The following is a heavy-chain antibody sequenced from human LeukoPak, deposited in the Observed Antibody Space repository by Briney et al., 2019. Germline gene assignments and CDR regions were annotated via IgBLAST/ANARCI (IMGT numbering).Heavy chain of an antibody. CDR1: GGSFSGYY. D-gene: IGHD4-23*01. CDR2: INHSGST. Sequence: SETLSLTCAVYGGSFSGYYRSWIRQTPGKGLEWIGEINHSGSTNYNPSLKSRVTISVDTSKNQFSLKLSSVTAADTAVYYCARTRGLRWSYFDYWGQGTLVTVSS. CDR3: ARTRGLRWSYFDY. J-gene: IGHJ4*02. V-gene: IGHV4-34*01.